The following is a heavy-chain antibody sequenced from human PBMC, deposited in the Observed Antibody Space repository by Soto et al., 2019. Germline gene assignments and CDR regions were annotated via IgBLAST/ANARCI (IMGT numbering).Heavy chain of an antibody. D-gene: IGHD5-12*01. CDR2: IDPSDSYT. V-gene: IGHV5-10-1*01. CDR3: ARRGYSGYEHIDY. CDR1: GYSFISYW. J-gene: IGHJ4*02. Sequence: GESLKISCKGSGYSFISYWISWVRQMPGKGLEWMGRIDPSDSYTNYSPSFQGHVTISADKSISTAYLQWSSLKASDTAMYYCARRGYSGYEHIDYWGQGTLVTVSS.